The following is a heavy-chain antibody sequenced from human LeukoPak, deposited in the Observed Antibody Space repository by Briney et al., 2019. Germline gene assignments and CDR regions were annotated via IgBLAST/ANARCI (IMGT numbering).Heavy chain of an antibody. J-gene: IGHJ4*02. CDR3: AKDYYDSSGSHYGY. V-gene: IGHV3-23*01. Sequence: GGSLRLSCAASGFTFSSYAMSWVRQAPGKGQEWVSAISGSGGSTYYADSVKGRFTISRDNSKNTLYLQMNSLRAEDTAVYYCAKDYYDSSGSHYGYWGQGTLVTVSS. D-gene: IGHD3-22*01. CDR1: GFTFSSYA. CDR2: ISGSGGST.